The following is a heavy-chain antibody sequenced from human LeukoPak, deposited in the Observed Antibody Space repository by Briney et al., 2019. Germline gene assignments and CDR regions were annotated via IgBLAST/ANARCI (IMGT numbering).Heavy chain of an antibody. V-gene: IGHV3-20*04. CDR1: GFTFDDYG. D-gene: IGHD3-10*01. J-gene: IGHJ4*02. CDR3: ASDGSPYYYGSGSYSVTFDY. Sequence: GGSLRLSCAASGFTFDDYGMSWVRQAPGKGLEWVSGINWNGGSTGYADSVKGRFTISRDNAKNSLYLQMNSLRAEDTALYYCASDGSPYYYGSGSYSVTFDYWGQGTLVTVSS. CDR2: INWNGGST.